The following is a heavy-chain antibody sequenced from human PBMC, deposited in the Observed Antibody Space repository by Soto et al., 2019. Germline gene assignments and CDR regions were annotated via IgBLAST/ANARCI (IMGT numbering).Heavy chain of an antibody. CDR2: INHSGST. V-gene: IGHV4-34*01. J-gene: IGHJ4*02. D-gene: IGHD3-3*01. CDR1: GGSFSGYY. CDR3: ARGVTIFGVAFDY. Sequence: SETLSLTCAVYGGSFSGYYWSWIRQPPGKGLEWIGEINHSGSTNYNPSLKSRVTISVDTSKNQFSLKLSSVTAADTAVYYCARGVTIFGVAFDYWGQGTLVTVSS.